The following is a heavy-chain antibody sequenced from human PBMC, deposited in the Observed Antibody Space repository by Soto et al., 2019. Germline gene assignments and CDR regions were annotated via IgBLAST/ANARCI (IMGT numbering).Heavy chain of an antibody. CDR1: GDSVSSNSAA. Sequence: PSQTLSLTCAISGDSVSSNSAACNWIRQSPSRGLEWLGRTYYRSKWYNDYAVSVKSRITINPDTSNNQITVQLNTVTPEDTGVYYCARANGKDVTMVQGVFIHYGMDVWGQGTTVTVSS. CDR3: ARANGKDVTMVQGVFIHYGMDV. V-gene: IGHV6-1*01. CDR2: TYYRSKWYN. J-gene: IGHJ6*02. D-gene: IGHD3-10*01.